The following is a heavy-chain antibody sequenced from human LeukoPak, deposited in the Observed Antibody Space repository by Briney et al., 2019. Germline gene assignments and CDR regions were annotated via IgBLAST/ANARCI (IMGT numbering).Heavy chain of an antibody. Sequence: GGSLRLSCAASGFTFSSYWMHWVRQAPGKGLVWVSRINTDGSSTSYADSVKGRFTISRDNAKNTLYLQMNSLRLEDTAVYYCANPLRFLEWLPGFQHWSQGTLVTVSS. J-gene: IGHJ1*01. CDR2: INTDGSST. D-gene: IGHD3-3*01. V-gene: IGHV3-74*01. CDR3: ANPLRFLEWLPGFQH. CDR1: GFTFSSYW.